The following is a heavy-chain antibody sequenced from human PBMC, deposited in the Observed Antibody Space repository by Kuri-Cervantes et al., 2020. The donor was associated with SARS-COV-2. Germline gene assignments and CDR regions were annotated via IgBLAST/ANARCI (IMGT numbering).Heavy chain of an antibody. Sequence: GESLKISCAASGFTFSDYYMSWIRQAPGKGLEWVSAISGSGGSTYYADSVKGRFTISRDNSKNTLYLQMNSLRAEDTAVYYCAKPLPWFDPWGQGTLVTVSS. V-gene: IGHV3-23*01. D-gene: IGHD2-15*01. CDR3: AKPLPWFDP. CDR1: GFTFSDYY. J-gene: IGHJ5*02. CDR2: ISGSGGST.